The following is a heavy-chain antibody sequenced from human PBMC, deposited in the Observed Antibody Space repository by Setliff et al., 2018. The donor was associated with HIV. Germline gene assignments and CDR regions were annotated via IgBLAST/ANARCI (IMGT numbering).Heavy chain of an antibody. CDR3: ARAGSLSADFDY. J-gene: IGHJ4*02. V-gene: IGHV3-30-3*01. D-gene: IGHD7-27*01. Sequence: SGGSLRLSCEVSSTFTFRTSILHWVRQAPGKGLDWVAGISLDGNSEHYADSVKGRVTMTTDTSTSTAYMELRSLRSDDTAVYYCARAGSLSADFDYWGQGTLVTVSS. CDR1: TFTFRTSI. CDR2: ISLDGNSE.